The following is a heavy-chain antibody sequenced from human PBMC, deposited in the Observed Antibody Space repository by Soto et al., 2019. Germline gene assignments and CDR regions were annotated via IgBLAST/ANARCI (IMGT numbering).Heavy chain of an antibody. J-gene: IGHJ4*02. CDR2: INPSGGST. V-gene: IGHV1-46*01. Sequence: ASVKVSCKASGYTFTSYYMHWVRQAPGQGLEWMGIINPSGGSTSYAQKFQGRVTMTRDTSTSTVYMELSSLRSEDTAVYYCARDAIFGDGYNFIGYWGQGTLVTVSS. CDR3: ARDAIFGDGYNFIGY. D-gene: IGHD3-10*02. CDR1: GYTFTSYY.